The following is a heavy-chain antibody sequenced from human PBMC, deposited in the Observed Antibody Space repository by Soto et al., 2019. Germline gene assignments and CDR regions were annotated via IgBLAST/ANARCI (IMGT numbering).Heavy chain of an antibody. CDR1: GFTFSSYS. CDR3: ARPDYYDTSGYFED. D-gene: IGHD3-22*01. J-gene: IGHJ4*02. Sequence: GGSLRLSCAASGFTFSSYSMNWVRQAPGKGLEWVSYISSSSSTIYYANSVKGRFTVSRDNAKNSLYLQMNSLRAEDTAVYYCARPDYYDTSGYFEDWGQGTLVTVSS. CDR2: ISSSSSTI. V-gene: IGHV3-48*04.